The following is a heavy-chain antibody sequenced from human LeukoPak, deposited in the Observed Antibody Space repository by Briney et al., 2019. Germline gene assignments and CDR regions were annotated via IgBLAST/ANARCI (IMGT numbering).Heavy chain of an antibody. V-gene: IGHV1-69*13. D-gene: IGHD5-18*01. J-gene: IGHJ4*02. CDR3: ARENTAMVYYFDY. CDR2: IIPIFGTA. Sequence: SVKVSCKASGGTFSSYAISWVRQAPGQGLEWMGGIIPIFGTANYAQKFQGRVTITADGSTSTAYMELSSLRSEDTAVYYCARENTAMVYYFDYWGQGTLVTVSS. CDR1: GGTFSSYA.